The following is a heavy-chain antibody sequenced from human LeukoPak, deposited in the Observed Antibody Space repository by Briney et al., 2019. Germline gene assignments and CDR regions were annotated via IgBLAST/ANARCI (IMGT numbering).Heavy chain of an antibody. CDR2: IYWDDDK. Sequence: KESGPTLVKPPQTLTLTCTFSGFSLPTSGVGVGWIRQPPGKALEWLALIYWDDDKRYSPSLKSRLIITKDTSKNQVVLTMTNMDPVDTATYYCAQWRRNWFDPWGQGTLVTVSS. CDR1: GFSLPTSGVG. CDR3: AQWRRNWFDP. J-gene: IGHJ5*02. V-gene: IGHV2-5*02. D-gene: IGHD3-3*01.